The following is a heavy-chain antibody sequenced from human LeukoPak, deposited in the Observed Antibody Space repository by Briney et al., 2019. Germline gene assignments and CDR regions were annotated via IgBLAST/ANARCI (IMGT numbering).Heavy chain of an antibody. CDR2: INHSGST. CDR1: GGSFSGYY. V-gene: IGHV4-34*01. J-gene: IGHJ6*02. D-gene: IGHD2-2*01. CDR3: ARGWGYCSSTSCYGPYYYYYYGMDV. Sequence: SETLSLTCAVYGGSFSGYYWSWIRQPPGKGLEWIGEINHSGSTNYDPSLKSRVTISVDTSKNQFSLKLSSVTAADTAVHYCARGWGYCSSTSCYGPYYYYYYGMDVWGQGTTVTVSS.